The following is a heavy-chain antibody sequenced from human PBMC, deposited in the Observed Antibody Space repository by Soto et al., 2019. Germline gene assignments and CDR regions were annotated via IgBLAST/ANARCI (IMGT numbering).Heavy chain of an antibody. CDR3: ARQRSYYYGSGRDFDY. Sequence: SETLSLTCTVSGGSINNYYWSWIRQPPGKGLEWIGYIYYSGSTNYNPSIKSRVTISVDTSKNQFSLKLSSVTAADTAVYYCARQRSYYYGSGRDFDYWGQGTLVTVSS. CDR2: IYYSGST. CDR1: GGSINNYY. D-gene: IGHD3-10*01. V-gene: IGHV4-59*08. J-gene: IGHJ4*02.